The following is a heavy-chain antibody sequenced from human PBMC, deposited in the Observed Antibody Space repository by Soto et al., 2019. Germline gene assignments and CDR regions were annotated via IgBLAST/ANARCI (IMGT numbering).Heavy chain of an antibody. CDR1: GYTFTAYY. CDR2: IDPASGGT. V-gene: IGHV1-2*04. Sequence: QVQLVQSGAEVRKPGASVHVSCKTSGYTFTAYYIHWVRQAPGQGLEWMGWIDPASGGTNIAQKFQGWVTMTTATSITTAYLQLSRLTSDDTAVYYCAKSRGSYTVDYWGQGTLVTVSS. D-gene: IGHD1-26*01. CDR3: AKSRGSYTVDY. J-gene: IGHJ4*02.